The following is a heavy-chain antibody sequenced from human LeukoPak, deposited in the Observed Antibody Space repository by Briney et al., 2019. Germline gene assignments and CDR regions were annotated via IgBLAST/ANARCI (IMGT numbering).Heavy chain of an antibody. CDR3: ATVPKQQLVFDD. V-gene: IGHV4-39*01. J-gene: IGHJ4*02. CDR1: GGSISTSSYY. D-gene: IGHD6-13*01. Sequence: SETLSLTCTVTGGSISTSSYYWGWIRQTPGKGLEWIGNIYYSGTTYYNPSLQSRVTISVDTSKDQFSLKLSSVTAADTAVYYCATVPKQQLVFDDWGQGTLVTVSS. CDR2: IYYSGTT.